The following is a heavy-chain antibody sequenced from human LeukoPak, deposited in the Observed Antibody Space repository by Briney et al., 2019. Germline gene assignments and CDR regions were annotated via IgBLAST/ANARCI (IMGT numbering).Heavy chain of an antibody. CDR2: ISACNGNT. V-gene: IGHV1-18*01. J-gene: IGHJ6*03. Sequence: ASVKVSCKASGYTFTSYGISWVRQAPGQGLEWMGWISACNGNTNYAQKLQGRVTMTTDTSTSTAYMELRSLRSDDTAVYYCARAPGFAGGDDYYYYYMDVWGKGTTVTVSS. CDR1: GYTFTSYG. CDR3: ARAPGFAGGDDYYYYYMDV. D-gene: IGHD3-10*01.